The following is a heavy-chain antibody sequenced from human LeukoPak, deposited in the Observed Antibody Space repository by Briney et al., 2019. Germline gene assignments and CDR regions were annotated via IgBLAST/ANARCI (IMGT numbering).Heavy chain of an antibody. D-gene: IGHD6-6*01. CDR1: GYTFTSYD. CDR2: INPSGGST. J-gene: IGHJ5*02. CDR3: ARDSPRPSLYSSSDWFDP. V-gene: IGHV1-46*01. Sequence: ASVKVSCKASGYTFTSYDINWVRQATGQGLEWMGIINPSGGSTSYAQKFQGRVTMTRDTSTSTVYMELSSLRSEDTAVYYCARDSPRPSLYSSSDWFDPWGQGTLVTVSS.